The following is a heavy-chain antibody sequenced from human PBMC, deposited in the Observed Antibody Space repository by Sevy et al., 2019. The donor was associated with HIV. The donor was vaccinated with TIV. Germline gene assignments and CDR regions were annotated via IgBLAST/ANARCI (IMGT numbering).Heavy chain of an antibody. CDR1: GGSISPTTDY. CDR3: SRQLSVSTEPYDYGMDV. D-gene: IGHD2-15*01. CDR2: IYHSGNT. V-gene: IGHV4-39*01. J-gene: IGHJ6*02. Sequence: SETLSLTCTVSGGSISPTTDYWGWIRLPPGKGLEWIGAIYHSGNTYYSPSLESRVTISVDTSKNQFSLRLTSVTSADTAVYYCSRQLSVSTEPYDYGMDVWGQGTTVTVSS.